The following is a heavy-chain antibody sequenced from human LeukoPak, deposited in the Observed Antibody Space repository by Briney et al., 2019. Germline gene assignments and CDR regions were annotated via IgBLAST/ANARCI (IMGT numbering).Heavy chain of an antibody. Sequence: GASVKVSCKASGYAFINYGISWVRQAPGQGLEWMVWINAYNGNTKYAQKLQGRVTMTTDTSTSTAYMDLRSLRSDDTAIYYCARDSSGYSSSWVDYWGQGTLVTVSS. V-gene: IGHV1-18*01. CDR1: GYAFINYG. D-gene: IGHD6-13*01. J-gene: IGHJ4*02. CDR3: ARDSSGYSSSWVDY. CDR2: INAYNGNT.